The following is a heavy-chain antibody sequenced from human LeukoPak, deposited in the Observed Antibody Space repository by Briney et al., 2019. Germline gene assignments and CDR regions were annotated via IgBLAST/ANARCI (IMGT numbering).Heavy chain of an antibody. V-gene: IGHV1-2*02. CDR2: INPNSGGT. CDR1: GYTFTGYY. J-gene: IGHJ4*02. D-gene: IGHD6-13*01. Sequence: GASVKFSCKASGYTFTGYYMHWVRQAPGQGLEWVGWINPNSGGTNYAQKFQGRVTMTRDTSISTAYMELSRLRSDDTAVYYCARAGGSSWYVGDGLDYWGQGTLVTVSS. CDR3: ARAGGSSWYVGDGLDY.